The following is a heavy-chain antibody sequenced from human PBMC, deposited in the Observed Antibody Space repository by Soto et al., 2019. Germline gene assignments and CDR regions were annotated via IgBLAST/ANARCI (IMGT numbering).Heavy chain of an antibody. CDR1: GGSISSGDYY. CDR2: IYYSWST. J-gene: IGHJ6*02. D-gene: IGHD3-3*01. Sequence: PSETLSLTCTVSGGSISSGDYYWSWIRQPPGKGLEWIGYIYYSWSTYYNPSLKSRVTISVDTSKNQFSLKLSSVTAADTALYYCARDNILGILYGGMDVWGQGTTVTVSS. V-gene: IGHV4-30-4*01. CDR3: ARDNILGILYGGMDV.